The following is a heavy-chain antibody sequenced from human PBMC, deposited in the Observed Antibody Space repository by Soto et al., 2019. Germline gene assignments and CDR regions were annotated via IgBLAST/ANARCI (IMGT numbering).Heavy chain of an antibody. CDR1: GYNFISHG. CDR3: ASDISDGTGSAYGY. V-gene: IGHV1-18*01. D-gene: IGHD3-10*01. Sequence: QVQLVQSGAEVKKPGASVKVSCKASGYNFISHGISWVRQAPGKGLEWMGWISNQNGGTNYAQKVQDRANMTTDTSTRTAYMELRSLTSDDTAVYCCASDISDGTGSAYGYWGQGTLVTVSS. J-gene: IGHJ4*02. CDR2: ISNQNGGT.